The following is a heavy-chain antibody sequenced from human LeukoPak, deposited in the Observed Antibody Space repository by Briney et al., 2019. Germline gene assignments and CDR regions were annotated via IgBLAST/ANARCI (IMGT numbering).Heavy chain of an antibody. CDR2: INHSGST. D-gene: IGHD3-22*01. CDR3: ARETYDSSGYLGLQ. V-gene: IGHV4-34*01. Sequence: PSETLSLTCAVYGGSFSGYYWSWIRQPPGKGLEWIGEINHSGSTNYNPSLKSRVTISVDTSKNQFSLKLSSVTAADTAVYYCARETYDSSGYLGLQWGQGTLVTVSS. CDR1: GGSFSGYY. J-gene: IGHJ4*02.